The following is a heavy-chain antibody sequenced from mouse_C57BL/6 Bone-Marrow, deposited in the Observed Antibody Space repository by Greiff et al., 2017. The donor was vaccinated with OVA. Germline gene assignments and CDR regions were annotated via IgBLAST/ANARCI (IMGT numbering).Heavy chain of an antibody. CDR2: ISSGGDYI. Sequence: EVKLMESGEGLVKPGGSLQLSCAASGFTFSSYAMSWVRQTPEKRLEWVAYISSGGDYIYYADTVKGRFTISRDNARNTLYLQMSSLKSEDTAMYYCTRDSYYAMDYWGQGTSVTVSS. CDR3: TRDSYYAMDY. CDR1: GFTFSSYA. V-gene: IGHV5-9-1*02. J-gene: IGHJ4*01.